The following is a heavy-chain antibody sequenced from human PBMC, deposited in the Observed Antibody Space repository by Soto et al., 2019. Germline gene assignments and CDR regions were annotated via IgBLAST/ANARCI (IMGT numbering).Heavy chain of an antibody. Sequence: EVQLVESGGGLVQPGGSLRLSCAASGFTFGSYWLHWVRQAPGKGLVWVSRVNMDGSTTTYADSVKGRFTISRDNAKNMVYLQMNSLRDEDTAVYYCARGAKGQWLVDYWGQGTLVTVSS. J-gene: IGHJ4*02. CDR2: VNMDGSTT. CDR1: GFTFGSYW. CDR3: ARGAKGQWLVDY. V-gene: IGHV3-74*01. D-gene: IGHD6-19*01.